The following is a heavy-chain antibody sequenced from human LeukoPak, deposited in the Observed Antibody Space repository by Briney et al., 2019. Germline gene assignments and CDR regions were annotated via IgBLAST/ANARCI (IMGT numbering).Heavy chain of an antibody. D-gene: IGHD2-15*01. J-gene: IGHJ4*02. CDR3: ARLWSGGSSPDY. CDR1: GGSISSSSYY. CDR2: IYYTGTT. V-gene: IGHV4-61*05. Sequence: KPSETLSLTCTVSGGSISSSSYYWSWIRQPPGKGQEWIGYIYYTGTTNYNPSLKSRVTMSVDTSKNQFSLKLTSVTAADSAVYYRARLWSGGSSPDYWGQGTLVTVSS.